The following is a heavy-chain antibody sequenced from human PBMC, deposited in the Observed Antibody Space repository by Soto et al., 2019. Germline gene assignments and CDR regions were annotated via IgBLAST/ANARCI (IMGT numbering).Heavy chain of an antibody. V-gene: IGHV1-69*13. CDR2: IIPIFGTA. Sequence: SSVKVSCNASGGTLSSYAISWVRQALGRGLEWMGGIIPIFGTANYAQKFKGRVTITADESTSTAYMELSSLRSEDTAVYYCARLERQGYYYYYGMDVWGQGTTVTVSS. CDR3: ARLERQGYYYYYGMDV. D-gene: IGHD1-1*01. J-gene: IGHJ6*02. CDR1: GGTLSSYA.